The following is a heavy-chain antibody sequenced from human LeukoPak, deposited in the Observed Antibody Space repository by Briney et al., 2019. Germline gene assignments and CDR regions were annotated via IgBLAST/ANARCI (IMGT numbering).Heavy chain of an antibody. CDR3: ARDHEEGPNYYYYGMDV. Sequence: SVKVSCKASGGTFSSYTISWVRQAPGQGLEWMGRIIPILGIANYAQKFQGRVTITADKSTSTAYMELSNLRSEDTAVYYCARDHEEGPNYYYYGMDVWGQGTTVTVSS. CDR1: GGTFSSYT. CDR2: IIPILGIA. V-gene: IGHV1-69*04. J-gene: IGHJ6*02.